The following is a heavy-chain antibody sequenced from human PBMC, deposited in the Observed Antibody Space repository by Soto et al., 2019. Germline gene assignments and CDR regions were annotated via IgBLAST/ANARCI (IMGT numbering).Heavy chain of an antibody. CDR2: FDPEDGET. Sequence: GASVKVSCKVSGYTLTELSMHWVRQAPGKGLEWMGGFDPEDGETIYAQKFQGRVTMTEDTSTDTAYMELSSLRSEDTAVYYCATDLSGPYCSGGSCFGDAFDIWGQGTMVTVSS. D-gene: IGHD2-15*01. V-gene: IGHV1-24*01. CDR3: ATDLSGPYCSGGSCFGDAFDI. CDR1: GYTLTELS. J-gene: IGHJ3*02.